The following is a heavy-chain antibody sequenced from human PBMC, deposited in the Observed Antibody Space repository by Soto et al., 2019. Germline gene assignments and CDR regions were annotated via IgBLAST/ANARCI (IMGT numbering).Heavy chain of an antibody. CDR3: AREATLWFGELCWFDP. CDR2: IKQDGSEK. J-gene: IGHJ5*02. D-gene: IGHD3-10*01. CDR1: GFTFSSYW. Sequence: EVQLVESGGGLVQPGGSLRLSCAASGFTFSSYWMSWVRQAPGKGLEWVANIKQDGSEKYYVDSVKGRFTISRDNAKNSLYLQMNSLRAEDTAVYYCAREATLWFGELCWFDPWGQGTLVTVSS. V-gene: IGHV3-7*04.